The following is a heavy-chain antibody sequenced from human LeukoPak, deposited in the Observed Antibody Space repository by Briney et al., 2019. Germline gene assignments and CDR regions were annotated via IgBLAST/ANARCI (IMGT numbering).Heavy chain of an antibody. Sequence: SETLSLTCTVSADSLSSGGHYWAWIRHFPGKGLESIGFIHHSGRSRHDPSLKDRVAISVDTSRKQFALKLSSVTAADTAMYYCARGGNRFGGFYFDYWGQGIQVIVSS. V-gene: IGHV4-31*03. CDR1: ADSLSSGGHY. J-gene: IGHJ4*02. CDR3: ARGGNRFGGFYFDY. CDR2: IHHSGRS. D-gene: IGHD3-10*01.